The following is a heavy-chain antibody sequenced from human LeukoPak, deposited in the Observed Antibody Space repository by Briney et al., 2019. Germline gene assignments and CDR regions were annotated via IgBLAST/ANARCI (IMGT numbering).Heavy chain of an antibody. CDR2: MTASSVTF. CDR3: ARSLSGYDPLSAF. Sequence: GGSLRLSCEVSGFTFSSYAMTWVRQVPGRGLEWIAYMTASSVTFYYADSVRGRFTISRDNARNSLFLQMNSLTVEDTAVYYCARSLSGYDPLSAFWGQGTLVTVSS. J-gene: IGHJ4*02. CDR1: GFTFSSYA. D-gene: IGHD5-12*01. V-gene: IGHV3-48*03.